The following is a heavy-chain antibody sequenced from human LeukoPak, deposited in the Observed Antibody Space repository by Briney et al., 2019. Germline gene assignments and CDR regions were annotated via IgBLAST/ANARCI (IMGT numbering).Heavy chain of an antibody. CDR1: GGSISSGSYY. CDR3: ASGSDAFDI. CDR2: IYTSGST. D-gene: IGHD2-2*03. Sequence: SETLSLTCTVSGGSISSGSYYWSWIRQPAGKGLEWIGRIYTSGSTYYNPSLKSRVTISVDTSKNQFSLKLSSVTAADTAVYYCASGSDAFDIWGQGTMVTVSS. V-gene: IGHV4-61*02. J-gene: IGHJ3*02.